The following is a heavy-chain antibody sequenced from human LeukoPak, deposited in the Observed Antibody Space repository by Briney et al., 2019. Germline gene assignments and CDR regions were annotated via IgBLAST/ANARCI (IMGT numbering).Heavy chain of an antibody. CDR2: IYSGGTT. V-gene: IGHV3-53*01. Sequence: QTGGSLRLSCAASGFTVSSDYMSWVRQAPGKGLEWVSVIYSGGTTYYADSVKGRFTISRDNSKNTLYLQMNSLRAEDTAVYYCARTYGSGSYYTHFDYWGQGTLVTVSS. CDR3: ARTYGSGSYYTHFDY. J-gene: IGHJ4*02. CDR1: GFTVSSDY. D-gene: IGHD3-10*01.